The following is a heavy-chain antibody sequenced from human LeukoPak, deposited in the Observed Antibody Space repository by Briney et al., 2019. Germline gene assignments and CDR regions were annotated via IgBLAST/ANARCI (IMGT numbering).Heavy chain of an antibody. D-gene: IGHD3-9*01. CDR1: GYTFTGYY. J-gene: IGHJ5*02. CDR3: AREPLRYFDWLAP. CDR2: INPNSGGT. V-gene: IGHV1-2*02. Sequence: ASVKVSCKASGYTFTGYYMHWVRQAPGQGLEWMGWINPNSGGTNYAQKFQGRVAMTRDTSISTAYMELSRLRSDDTAVYYCAREPLRYFDWLAPWGQGTLVTVSS.